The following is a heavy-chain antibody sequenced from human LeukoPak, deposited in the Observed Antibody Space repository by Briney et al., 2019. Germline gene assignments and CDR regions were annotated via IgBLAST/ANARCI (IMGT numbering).Heavy chain of an antibody. CDR3: ARGYGRYFDY. J-gene: IGHJ4*02. D-gene: IGHD5-18*01. CDR2: IYYTGTT. CDR1: NGSISSFY. Sequence: SETLSLTCTVSNGSISSFYWTWIRQPPGKGLEGIGYIYYTGTTDYNPSLKSRVTISVDTSKNQFSLKLSSVTAADTAVYYCARGYGRYFDYWGQGTLVTVSS. V-gene: IGHV4-59*01.